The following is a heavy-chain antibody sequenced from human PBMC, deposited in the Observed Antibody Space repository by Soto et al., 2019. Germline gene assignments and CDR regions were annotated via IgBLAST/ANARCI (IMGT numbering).Heavy chain of an antibody. D-gene: IGHD3-10*01. CDR1: GFTFSSYW. CDR2: IKQDGSEK. Sequence: GGSTKLSSAASGFTFSSYWMSWVLQAPGKGLEWVANIKQDGSEKYYVDSVKGRFTISRDNAKNSLYLQMNSLRAEDTAVYYCARDPTHYYGSGSYFVFYGMDVWGQGTTVTVS. J-gene: IGHJ6*02. CDR3: ARDPTHYYGSGSYFVFYGMDV. V-gene: IGHV3-7*05.